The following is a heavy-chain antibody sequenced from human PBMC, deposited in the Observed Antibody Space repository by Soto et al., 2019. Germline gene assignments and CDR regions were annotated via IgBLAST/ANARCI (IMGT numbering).Heavy chain of an antibody. J-gene: IGHJ4*02. Sequence: GESLKISCKGSGYSFTSYWIGWVRQMPGKGPEWMGIIYPGDSDTRYSPSFQGQVTTSADKSISTAYLQWSSLKASDTAMYYCARHSPLEHEDYWGQGTLVTVSS. V-gene: IGHV5-51*01. CDR3: ARHSPLEHEDY. D-gene: IGHD1-1*01. CDR1: GYSFTSYW. CDR2: IYPGDSDT.